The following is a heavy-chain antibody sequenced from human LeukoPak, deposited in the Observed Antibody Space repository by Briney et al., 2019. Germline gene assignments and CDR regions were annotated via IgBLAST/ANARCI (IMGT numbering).Heavy chain of an antibody. V-gene: IGHV4-34*01. CDR2: INHSGST. CDR3: ARGGRGYSYGFLDY. J-gene: IGHJ4*02. D-gene: IGHD5-18*01. Sequence: SSETLSLTCAVYGGSFSGYYWSWIRQPPGKGLEWIGEINHSGSTNYNPSLKSRVTVSVDTSKNQFSLKLSSVTAADTAVYYCARGGRGYSYGFLDYWGQGTLVTVSS. CDR1: GGSFSGYY.